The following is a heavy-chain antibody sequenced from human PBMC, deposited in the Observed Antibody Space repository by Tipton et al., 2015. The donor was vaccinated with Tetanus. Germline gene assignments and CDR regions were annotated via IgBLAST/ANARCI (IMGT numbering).Heavy chain of an antibody. J-gene: IGHJ5*02. CDR3: ARGGRYDYGVQGWFDP. CDR1: GGSISSYY. Sequence: LTCTVSGGSISSYYWSWIRQPPGKGLEWIGYIYYSGSTNYNPSLKSRVTISVDTSKNQFSLKLSSVTAADTAVYYCARGGRYDYGVQGWFDPWGQGTLVTVSS. CDR2: IYYSGST. V-gene: IGHV4-59*01. D-gene: IGHD4-17*01.